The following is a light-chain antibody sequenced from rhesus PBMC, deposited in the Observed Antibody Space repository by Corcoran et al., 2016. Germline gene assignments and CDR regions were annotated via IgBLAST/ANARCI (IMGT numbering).Light chain of an antibody. CDR1: ENVNNY. Sequence: DIQMTQSPSSLSASVGDRVTITCRASENVNNYLYWYQQKPGKAPKLLIYAASTLQSGVPSRFSGSGSGTDYTFTISSLQPEDVATYYCQHSYGTPRTFGQGTKVEIK. J-gene: IGKJ1*01. V-gene: IGKV1-74*01. CDR3: QHSYGTPRT. CDR2: AAS.